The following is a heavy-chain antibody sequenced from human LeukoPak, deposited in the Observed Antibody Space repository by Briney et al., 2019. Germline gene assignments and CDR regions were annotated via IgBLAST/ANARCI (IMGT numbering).Heavy chain of an antibody. Sequence: ASVKVSCKASGYTFTSYAMNWVRQAPGQGLEWMGWINTNTGNPTYAQGFTGRFVFSLDTSVSTAYLQISSLKAEDTAVYYCARVYYDSSGYLPLPADYWGQGTLVTVSS. CDR3: ARVYYDSSGYLPLPADY. V-gene: IGHV7-4-1*02. CDR2: INTNTGNP. D-gene: IGHD3-22*01. CDR1: GYTFTSYA. J-gene: IGHJ4*02.